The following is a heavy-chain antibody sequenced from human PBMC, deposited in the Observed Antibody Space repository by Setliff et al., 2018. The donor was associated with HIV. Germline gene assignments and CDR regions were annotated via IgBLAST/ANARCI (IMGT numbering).Heavy chain of an antibody. CDR3: ARRTTYYYDRSGSDFDY. J-gene: IGHJ4*02. V-gene: IGHV7-4-1*02. CDR2: INSNTGNP. CDR1: GYTFTSYA. Sequence: ASVKVSCKASGYTFTSYAMNWVRQAPGQGLEWMGWINSNTGNPTYAQGFTGRFVFSLDTSVSTAYLQISSLKAEDTAVYYCARRTTYYYDRSGSDFDYWGQGTLVTVS. D-gene: IGHD3-22*01.